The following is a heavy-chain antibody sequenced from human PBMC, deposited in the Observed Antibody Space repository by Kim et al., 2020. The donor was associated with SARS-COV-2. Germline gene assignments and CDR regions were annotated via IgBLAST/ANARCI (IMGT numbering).Heavy chain of an antibody. D-gene: IGHD3-10*01. CDR2: IYTSGST. CDR3: AREKSGSGSYYMRGFSPSEYYFDY. CDR1: GGSISSGSYY. J-gene: IGHJ4*02. V-gene: IGHV4-61*02. Sequence: SETLSLTCTVSGGSISSGSYYWSWIRQPAGKGLEWIGRIYTSGSTNYNPSLKSRVTISVDTSKNQFSLKLSSVTAADTAVYYCAREKSGSGSYYMRGFSPSEYYFDYWGQGTLVTVSS.